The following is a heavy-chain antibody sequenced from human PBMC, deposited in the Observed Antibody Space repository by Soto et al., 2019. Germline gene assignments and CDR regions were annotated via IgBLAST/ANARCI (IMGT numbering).Heavy chain of an antibody. Sequence: LRLSCAASGFTFTRYSMNWVRQAPGKGLEWVSSISSTTNYIYYGDSMKGRFTISRDNAKNSLYLEMNSLRAEDTAVYYCARESEDLTSNFDYWGQGTLVTGS. CDR3: ARESEDLTSNFDY. CDR1: GFTFTRYS. CDR2: ISSTTNYI. V-gene: IGHV3-21*06. J-gene: IGHJ4*02.